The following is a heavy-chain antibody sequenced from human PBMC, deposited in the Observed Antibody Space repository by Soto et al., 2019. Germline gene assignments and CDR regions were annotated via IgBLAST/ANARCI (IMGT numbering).Heavy chain of an antibody. D-gene: IGHD2-15*01. V-gene: IGHV1-69*01. J-gene: IGHJ6*02. CDR2: IIPIFGTA. CDR3: ARARRNVVVVSDGQGYYYGMDV. Sequence: QVQLVQSGAEVKKPGSSVKVSCKASGGTFSSYAISWVRQAPGQGLEWMGGIIPIFGTANYAQKFQGRVPITAYESKSTAYMELSSLRSEDTAVYYCARARRNVVVVSDGQGYYYGMDVWGQGTTVTVSS. CDR1: GGTFSSYA.